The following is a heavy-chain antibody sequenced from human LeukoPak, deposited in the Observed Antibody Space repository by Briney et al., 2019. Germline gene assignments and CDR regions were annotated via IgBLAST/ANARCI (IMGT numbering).Heavy chain of an antibody. D-gene: IGHD3-10*01. CDR3: ATDFRGLRAANKADY. V-gene: IGHV1-46*01. Sequence: ASVKVSCKASGYTFTSYYMHWVRQAPGQGLEWMGIINPSGGSTSYAQKFQGRVTMTRDTSTSTVYMELSSLRSEDTAVYYCATDFRGLRAANKADYWGQGTLVTVSS. CDR2: INPSGGST. J-gene: IGHJ4*02. CDR1: GYTFTSYY.